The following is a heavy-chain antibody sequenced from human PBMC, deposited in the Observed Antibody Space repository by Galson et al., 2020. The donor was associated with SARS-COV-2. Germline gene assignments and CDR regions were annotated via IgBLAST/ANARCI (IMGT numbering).Heavy chain of an antibody. J-gene: IGHJ4*01. Sequence: GESLKISCAASGFTFSSYSMNWVRQAPGKGLEWVSSISSSSSYIYYADSVKGRFTISRDNAKNSLYLQMNSLRAEDTAVYYCARDVTMVRGVKFDYWGHGTLVTVSS. CDR1: GFTFSSYS. D-gene: IGHD3-10*01. CDR3: ARDVTMVRGVKFDY. V-gene: IGHV3-21*01. CDR2: ISSSSSYI.